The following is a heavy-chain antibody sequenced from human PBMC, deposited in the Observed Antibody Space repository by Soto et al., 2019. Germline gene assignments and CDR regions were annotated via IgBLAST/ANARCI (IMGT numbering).Heavy chain of an antibody. J-gene: IGHJ4*02. CDR3: ARENVPITIFGLVPPDY. CDR2: IIPSGGST. V-gene: IGHV1-46*01. CDR1: GYTFTSYY. D-gene: IGHD3-3*01. Sequence: QVQLVQSGAEVKKPGASVKVSCKASGYTFTSYYMHWVRQAPGQGLEWMGIIIPSGGSTSYAQKFQGRVTMTRDTSTSTVYLELSSLRSEDTAVYYCARENVPITIFGLVPPDYWGQGTLVTVSS.